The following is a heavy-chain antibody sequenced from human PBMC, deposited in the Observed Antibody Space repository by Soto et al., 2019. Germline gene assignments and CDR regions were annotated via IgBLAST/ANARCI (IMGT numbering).Heavy chain of an antibody. Sequence: EVQLLESGGGLVQPGGSLRLSCTASGFTFSDHAMTWVRHAPGKGLEWLSGISGGGSGAYYADSVKGRFTVSRANSNNTLFLPMDSLRVEDTAVYYCSIDLWWYTHWGQGILVTVSS. CDR1: GFTFSDHA. J-gene: IGHJ4*02. CDR3: SIDLWWYTH. CDR2: ISGGGSGA. D-gene: IGHD2-15*01. V-gene: IGHV3-23*01.